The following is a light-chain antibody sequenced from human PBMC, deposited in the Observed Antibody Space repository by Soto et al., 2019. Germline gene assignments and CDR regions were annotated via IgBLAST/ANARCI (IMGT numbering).Light chain of an antibody. CDR2: TAS. CDR1: QAISNY. Sequence: DIQVTQSPSFLSASVGDRVTITCRASQAISNYLAWYQQIPGRAPKLLIYTASTLHSGVPSRFSSSGSGTEFTLTISSLQPEDFATYYCQQFNNYPRTFGQGTKLEIK. J-gene: IGKJ2*01. V-gene: IGKV1-9*01. CDR3: QQFNNYPRT.